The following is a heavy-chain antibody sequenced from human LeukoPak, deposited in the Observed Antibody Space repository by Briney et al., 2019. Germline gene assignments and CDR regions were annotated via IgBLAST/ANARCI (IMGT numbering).Heavy chain of an antibody. CDR2: IKQDGGEK. D-gene: IGHD4-11*01. CDR3: AREDHSNYNY. V-gene: IGHV3-7*01. Sequence: PGGSLRLSCSASGFPFSSYWMSWVRQAPGKGLEWVANIKQDGGEKFYVDSVKGRFTISRDNAKNSLYLQMNSLRAEDTAVYYCAREDHSNYNYWGQGTLVTVSS. CDR1: GFPFSSYW. J-gene: IGHJ4*02.